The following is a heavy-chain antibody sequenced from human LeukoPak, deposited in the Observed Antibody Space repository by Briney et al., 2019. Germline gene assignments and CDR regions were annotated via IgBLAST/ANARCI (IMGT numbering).Heavy chain of an antibody. CDR3: ARDVRHYDILTGYSSRFLI. CDR1: GFTFSSYS. J-gene: IGHJ4*01. CDR2: ISSSSSYI. V-gene: IGHV3-21*01. Sequence: GGSLRLSCAASGFTFSSYSMNWVRQAPGKGLEWVSSISSSSSYIYYADSVKGRFTISRDNAKNSLYLQMNSLRAEDTAVYYCARDVRHYDILTGYSSRFLIWGQGTLVTVSS. D-gene: IGHD3-9*01.